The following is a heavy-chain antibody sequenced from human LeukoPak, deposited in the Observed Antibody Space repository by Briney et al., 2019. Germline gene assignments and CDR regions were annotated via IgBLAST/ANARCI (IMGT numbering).Heavy chain of an antibody. Sequence: GGSQRLSCAASGFTFSSYAMSWVRQAPGKGLEWVSTISGSGGRTYYADSVKGRFTISRDNSKNTVYLQMNSLRTEDTALYYCAKNRWGSVATPDSWGQGTLVTVSS. J-gene: IGHJ4*02. CDR3: AKNRWGSVATPDS. V-gene: IGHV3-23*01. D-gene: IGHD5-12*01. CDR1: GFTFSSYA. CDR2: ISGSGGRT.